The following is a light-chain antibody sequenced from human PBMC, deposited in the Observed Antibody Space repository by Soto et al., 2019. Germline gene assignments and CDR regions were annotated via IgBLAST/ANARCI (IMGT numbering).Light chain of an antibody. CDR1: KLGDKY. V-gene: IGLV3-1*01. J-gene: IGLJ2*01. CDR3: QAWDSSTPGV. CDR2: QDS. Sequence: SYELTQPPSVSVSPGQPASITCSGDKLGDKYACWYQQKPGQSPVLVIYQDSKRPSGIPERFSGSNSGNTATLTISGTQAMDEADYYCQAWDSSTPGVFGGGTQLTVL.